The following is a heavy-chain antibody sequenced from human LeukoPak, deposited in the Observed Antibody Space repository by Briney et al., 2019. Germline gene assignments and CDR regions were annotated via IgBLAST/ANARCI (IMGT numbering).Heavy chain of an antibody. CDR1: GFTFSSYG. J-gene: IGHJ6*02. Sequence: PGRSLRLSCAASGFTFSSYGMHWVRQAPGKGLEWVAVIWYDGSNKYYADSVKGRFTISRDNSKNTLYLQMNSLRAEDTAVYYCARVSCSGGSCYSVAGLYYYYYGMDVWGQGTTVTVSS. CDR3: ARVSCSGGSCYSVAGLYYYYYGMDV. CDR2: IWYDGSNK. V-gene: IGHV3-33*01. D-gene: IGHD2-15*01.